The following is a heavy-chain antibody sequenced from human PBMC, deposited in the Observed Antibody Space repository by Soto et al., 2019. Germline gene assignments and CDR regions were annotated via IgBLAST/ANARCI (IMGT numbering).Heavy chain of an antibody. CDR1: GFTFSSYG. CDR3: ARIGAPYLIIMFRGDPYGYVMDF. J-gene: IGHJ6*04. Sequence: GGSLRLSCAASGFTFSSYGMHWVRQAPGKWLEWVAVIWYDGSNKYYADSVKGRFTISRDNSKNTLYLQMNSLRAEDTAVYYCARIGAPYLIIMFRGDPYGYVMDFGGKGTTVTVSS. D-gene: IGHD3-10*01. CDR2: IWYDGSNK. V-gene: IGHV3-33*01.